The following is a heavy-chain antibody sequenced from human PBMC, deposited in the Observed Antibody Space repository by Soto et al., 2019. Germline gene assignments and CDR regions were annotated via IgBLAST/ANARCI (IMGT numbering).Heavy chain of an antibody. CDR2: IYHSGST. CDR3: ARVEDYYDSSGYFDY. J-gene: IGHJ4*02. D-gene: IGHD3-22*01. V-gene: IGHV4-38-2*01. Sequence: SETLSLTCAVSGYSISSGYYWGWIRQPPGKGLEWIGSIYHSGSTYYNPSLKSRVTISVDTSKNQFSLKLSSVTAADTAVYYCARVEDYYDSSGYFDYWGQGTLVTVSS. CDR1: GYSISSGYY.